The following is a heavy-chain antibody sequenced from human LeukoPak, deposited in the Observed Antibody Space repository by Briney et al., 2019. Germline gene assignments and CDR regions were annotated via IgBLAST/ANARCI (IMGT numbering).Heavy chain of an antibody. CDR3: ARGLGYSYGHRPLDY. Sequence: KPSETLSLTCAVYGGSFSGYYWSWIRQPPGKGLEWIGEISHSGSTNYNPSLKSRVTISVDTSKNQFSLKLSSVTAADTAVYYCARGLGYSYGHRPLDYWGQGTLVTVSS. CDR2: ISHSGST. J-gene: IGHJ4*02. D-gene: IGHD5-18*01. V-gene: IGHV4-34*01. CDR1: GGSFSGYY.